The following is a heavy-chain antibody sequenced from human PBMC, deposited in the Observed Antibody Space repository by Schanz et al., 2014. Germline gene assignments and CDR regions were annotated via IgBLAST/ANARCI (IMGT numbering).Heavy chain of an antibody. J-gene: IGHJ3*02. CDR3: TRGGYSYALSAFDI. CDR2: ISAQTGDT. Sequence: QVQLIQSGAEVKKPGASVKVSCTASGYTFTSYDINWVRQAPGQGLEWIGWISAQTGDTRYAQKMQGSVTMTRDVSSTAAFLELRSLRYDDTALYYCTRGGYSYALSAFDIWGQGTMVTVSS. CDR1: GYTFTSYD. D-gene: IGHD5-18*01. V-gene: IGHV1-18*01.